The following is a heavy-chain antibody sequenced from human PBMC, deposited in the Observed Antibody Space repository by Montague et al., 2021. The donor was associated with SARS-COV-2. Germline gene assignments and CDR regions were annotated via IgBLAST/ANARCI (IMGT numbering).Heavy chain of an antibody. CDR2: LKKNRNT. CDR1: GVVVLRRRSE. J-gene: IGHJ6*02. D-gene: IGHD2-21*02. CDR3: ASLGSPAYCGGDCYLRDYGTDV. V-gene: IGHV4-39*01. Sequence: SETLSLTCTVSGVVVLRRRSEEHTSELQSPMISYAVVCLKKNRNTYSNPSLQSRLTISMDTSKSQVSLKINSVTAADTAVYFCASLGSPAYCGGDCYLRDYGTDVWGQGTRVTVSS.